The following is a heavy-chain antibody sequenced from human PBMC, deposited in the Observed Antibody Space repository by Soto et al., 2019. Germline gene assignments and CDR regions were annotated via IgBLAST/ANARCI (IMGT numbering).Heavy chain of an antibody. V-gene: IGHV1-2*04. CDR2: INPNSGGT. CDR3: AREYRDIVVVPAAMAVDYYYMDV. CDR1: GYTFTSYG. J-gene: IGHJ6*03. D-gene: IGHD2-2*01. Sequence: ASVKVSCKSSGYTFTSYGISWVRQAPGQGLEWMGWINPNSGGTNYAQKFQGWVTMTRDTSISTAYMELSRLRSGDTAVYYCAREYRDIVVVPAAMAVDYYYMDVWGKGTTVTVSS.